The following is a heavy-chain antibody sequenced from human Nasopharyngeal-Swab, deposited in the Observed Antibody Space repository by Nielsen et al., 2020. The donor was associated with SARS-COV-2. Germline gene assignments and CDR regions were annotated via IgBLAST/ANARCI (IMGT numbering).Heavy chain of an antibody. V-gene: IGHV4-38-2*02. CDR3: ARDSDMGFEQWLVTRGAFDI. Sequence: SETLSLTCTVSGYSISSGYYWGWSRQPPGKGLEWIGSIYHSGRTYYNPSLKSRVTLSVDTSKNQFSLKLTFVTAADTAVSYCARDSDMGFEQWLVTRGAFDIWGQGTMVTVSS. CDR1: GYSISSGYY. J-gene: IGHJ3*02. CDR2: IYHSGRT. D-gene: IGHD6-19*01.